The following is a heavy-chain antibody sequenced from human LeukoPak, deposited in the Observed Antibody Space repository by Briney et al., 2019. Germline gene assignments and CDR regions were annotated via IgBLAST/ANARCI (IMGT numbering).Heavy chain of an antibody. CDR3: VRGFLGPDY. CDR1: GFTFSSYS. J-gene: IGHJ4*02. Sequence: GGSLRLSCAASGFTFSSYSMNWVRQAPGKGLVWVSRINNDGTNTVYADSVKGRFTISRDNARNTLYLQMSSLRVEDTAVYYCVRGFLGPDYWGQGSLVIVSS. CDR2: INNDGTNT. D-gene: IGHD3-10*01. V-gene: IGHV3-74*01.